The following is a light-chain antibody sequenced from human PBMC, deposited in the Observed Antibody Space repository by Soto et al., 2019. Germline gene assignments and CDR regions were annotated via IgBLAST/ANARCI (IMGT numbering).Light chain of an antibody. J-gene: IGLJ1*01. CDR2: DVS. V-gene: IGLV2-14*03. CDR1: SGDVGRYNY. Sequence: QSALTQPVSVSGPPGQSITISCTGTSGDVGRYNYVSWYQQHPGKAPELMIYDVSNRPSGVSNRFSGSKSGNTASLTISGLQAEDEADYYCNSYTSSSTYVFGTGTKLTVL. CDR3: NSYTSSSTYV.